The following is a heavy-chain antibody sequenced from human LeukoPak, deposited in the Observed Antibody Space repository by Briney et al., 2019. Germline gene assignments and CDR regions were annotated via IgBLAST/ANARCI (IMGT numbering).Heavy chain of an antibody. CDR3: ARAKAIFGVVSWHDY. V-gene: IGHV3-48*01. CDR1: GFTFSSYS. CDR2: ISSSSSTI. D-gene: IGHD3-3*01. Sequence: GGSLRLSCAASGFTFSSYSMNWVRQAPGKGLEWVSYISSSSSTIYYADSVKGRFTISRDNAKNSLYLQMNSLRAEDTAVYYCARAKAIFGVVSWHDYWGQGTLVTVSS. J-gene: IGHJ4*02.